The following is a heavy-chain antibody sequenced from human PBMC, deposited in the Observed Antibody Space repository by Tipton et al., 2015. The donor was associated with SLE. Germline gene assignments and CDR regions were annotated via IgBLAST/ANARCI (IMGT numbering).Heavy chain of an antibody. J-gene: IGHJ4*02. Sequence: TLSLTCTVSGGSFSNYYWSWIRRPPGKGLEYIAYIHSRGTTNYNASLKSRAAISVDPSNNQFSWRLSSVTAADTAVYYCASYSYDSSGSTHFDYWGQGTLVTVSS. D-gene: IGHD3-22*01. CDR3: ASYSYDSSGSTHFDY. CDR1: GGSFSNYY. CDR2: IHSRGTT. V-gene: IGHV4-59*08.